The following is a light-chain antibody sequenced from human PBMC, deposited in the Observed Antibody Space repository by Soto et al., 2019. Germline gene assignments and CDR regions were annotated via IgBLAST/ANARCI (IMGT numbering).Light chain of an antibody. V-gene: IGKV1-9*01. CDR1: QGISSY. CDR3: QQLNTFPPA. Sequence: DIQLTQSPSFLSASVGDRITITCRASQGISSYLAWYQQKPGKAPKLLIYAASTLLSGVSSRFSGSGSETDFTLTISSLQPEDFATYYCQQLNTFPPAFGPGTQVDLK. J-gene: IGKJ3*01. CDR2: AAS.